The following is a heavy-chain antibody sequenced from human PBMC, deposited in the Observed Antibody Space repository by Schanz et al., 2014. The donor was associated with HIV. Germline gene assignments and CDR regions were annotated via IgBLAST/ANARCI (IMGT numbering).Heavy chain of an antibody. Sequence: QVHLVQSGAEVRRPGASVKVSCKASGGTFSNYAISWVRQAPGQGLEWMGGIIPLFGTPKYAQNFQGRVTMTRDTSTSTVYMQLSSLTSDDTAVYYCARGDILTGLYPYYFDSWGQGTLVTVSS. CDR2: IIPLFGTP. CDR3: ARGDILTGLYPYYFDS. D-gene: IGHD3-9*01. J-gene: IGHJ4*02. CDR1: GGTFSNYA. V-gene: IGHV1-69*06.